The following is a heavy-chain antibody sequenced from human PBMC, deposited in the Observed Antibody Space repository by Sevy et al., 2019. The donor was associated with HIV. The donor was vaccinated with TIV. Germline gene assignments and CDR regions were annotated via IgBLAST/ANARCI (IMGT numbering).Heavy chain of an antibody. CDR2: ISGSGGNT. V-gene: IGHV3-23*01. D-gene: IGHD7-27*01. CDR1: GFTFSSYA. J-gene: IGHJ4*02. CDR3: ARSWDYWGQMGY. Sequence: GGSLRLSCGVSGFTFSSYAMSWVRQAPGKGLEWVSAISGSGGNTYYADSVKGRFTISRDNSKNTLYLQMNSLRAEETAVYYCARSWDYWGQMGYWGQGTLVTVSS.